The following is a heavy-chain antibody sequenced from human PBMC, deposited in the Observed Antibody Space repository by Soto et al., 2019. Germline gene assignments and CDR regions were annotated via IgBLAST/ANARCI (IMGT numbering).Heavy chain of an antibody. D-gene: IGHD3-3*01. CDR2: ISSSGSTI. Sequence: GGSLRLSCAASGFTFSSYEMNWVRQAPGKGLEWVSYISSSGSTIYYADSVKGRFTISRDNAKNSLYLQMNSLRAEGTAVYYCAREVGVDYDFWSGYPYYYYYGMDVWGQGTTVTVSS. V-gene: IGHV3-48*03. CDR3: AREVGVDYDFWSGYPYYYYYGMDV. CDR1: GFTFSSYE. J-gene: IGHJ6*02.